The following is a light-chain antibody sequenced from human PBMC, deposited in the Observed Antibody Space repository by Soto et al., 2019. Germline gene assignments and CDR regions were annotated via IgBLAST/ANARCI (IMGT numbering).Light chain of an antibody. V-gene: IGLV2-14*01. Sequence: QSALTQPASVSGSPGQSITISCTGTSSDVGGYNYVSWYQQHPGKAPKLMIYDVSNRPSGVSNRFSGSKSGNTASLPISALHAEDAADYYCRSSTRSSSAFGSETKVTV. CDR3: RSSTRSSSA. CDR1: SSDVGGYNY. CDR2: DVS. J-gene: IGLJ1*01.